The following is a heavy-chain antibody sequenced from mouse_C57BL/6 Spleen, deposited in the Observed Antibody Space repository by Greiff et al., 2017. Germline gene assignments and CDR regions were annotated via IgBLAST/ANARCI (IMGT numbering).Heavy chain of an antibody. V-gene: IGHV1-72*01. CDR2: IGPNSGGT. CDR1: GYTFTSYW. D-gene: IGHD2-4*01. J-gene: IGHJ2*01. Sequence: QVQLQQPGAGLVKPGASVKLSCEASGYTFTSYWMHWVSQGPGRGLEWIGRIGPNSGGTKYNEKFKSKATLTVDKPSSTAYMQLSSPTSEDSAVYYCAREKVYDYDAYFDYWGQGTTLTVSS. CDR3: AREKVYDYDAYFDY.